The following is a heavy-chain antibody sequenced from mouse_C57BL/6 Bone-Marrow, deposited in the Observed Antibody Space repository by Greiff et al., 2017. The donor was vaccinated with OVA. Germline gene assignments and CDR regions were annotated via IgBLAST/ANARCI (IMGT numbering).Heavy chain of an antibody. CDR3: ARGGYDGYYVAWFAY. V-gene: IGHV1-55*01. CDR1: GYTFTSYW. D-gene: IGHD2-3*01. J-gene: IGHJ3*01. Sequence: VQLQQPGAELVKPGASVKMSCKASGYTFTSYWITWVKQRPGQGLEWIGDIYPGSGSTNYNEKFKSKATLTVDTSSSTAYMQLSSLTSEDSAVYYCARGGYDGYYVAWFAYWGQGPLVTVAA. CDR2: IYPGSGST.